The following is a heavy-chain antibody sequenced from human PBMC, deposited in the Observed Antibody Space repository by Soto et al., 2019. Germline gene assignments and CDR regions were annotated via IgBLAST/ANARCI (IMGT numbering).Heavy chain of an antibody. D-gene: IGHD6-13*01. CDR3: ARAEYSSSWSPYYYYYGMDV. V-gene: IGHV3-30-3*01. Sequence: QVQLVESGGGVVQPGRSLRLSCAVSGFTFDSYPMHWVRQAPGKGLEWVAVVSYDGTKEYYADSVKGRFTISRDNSKXXXXXXXXXXXXXXTAVYYCARAEYSSSWSPYYYYYGMDVWGQGTTVTVSS. J-gene: IGHJ6*02. CDR2: VSYDGTKE. CDR1: GFTFDSYP.